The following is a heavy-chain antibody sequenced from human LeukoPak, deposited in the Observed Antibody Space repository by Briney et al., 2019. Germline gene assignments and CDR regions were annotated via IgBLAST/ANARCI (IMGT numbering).Heavy chain of an antibody. D-gene: IGHD3-22*01. CDR2: ISSSSSYI. V-gene: IGHV3-21*01. Sequence: GGSLRLSRAASGFTFSSYSMNWVRQAPGKGLEWVSSISSSSSYIYYADSVKGRFTISRDNAKNSLYLQMNSLRVEDTAVYYCAREGYYYDSSGYCFWGQGALVTVSS. CDR1: GFTFSSYS. J-gene: IGHJ4*02. CDR3: AREGYYYDSSGYCF.